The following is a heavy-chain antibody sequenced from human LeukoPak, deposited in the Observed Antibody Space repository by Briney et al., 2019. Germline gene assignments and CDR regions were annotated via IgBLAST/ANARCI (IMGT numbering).Heavy chain of an antibody. CDR1: GGSISSSSYY. D-gene: IGHD3-9*01. CDR3: ARLTGYSSESWFDP. V-gene: IGHV4-39*07. J-gene: IGHJ5*02. Sequence: SETLSLTCTVSGGSISSSSYYWGWIRQPPGKGLEWIRSIYYSGSTYYNPSLKSRVTISVDTSKNQFSLKLSSVTAADTAVYYCARLTGYSSESWFDPWGQGTLVTVSS. CDR2: IYYSGST.